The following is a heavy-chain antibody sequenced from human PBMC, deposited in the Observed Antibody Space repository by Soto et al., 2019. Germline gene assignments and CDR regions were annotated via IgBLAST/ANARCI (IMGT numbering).Heavy chain of an antibody. CDR1: GGTFSSYA. CDR3: VGSGSYYKYWYFDL. CDR2: IIPIFGTA. Sequence: VASVNVPCKASGGTFSSYALSWVRQALGQGLEWMGGIIPIFGTANYAQKFQGRVTITADESTSTAYMELSSLRSEDTAVYYCVGSGSYYKYWYFDLWGRGTLVTVS. J-gene: IGHJ2*01. V-gene: IGHV1-69*13. D-gene: IGHD3-10*01.